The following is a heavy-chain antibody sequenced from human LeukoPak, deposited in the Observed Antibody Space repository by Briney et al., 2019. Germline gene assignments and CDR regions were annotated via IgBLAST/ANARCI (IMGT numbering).Heavy chain of an antibody. V-gene: IGHV4-39*07. CDR1: GGSISSSSYY. CDR3: ARDTLGFARNYYFDY. D-gene: IGHD2-2*03. J-gene: IGHJ4*02. CDR2: IYYSGST. Sequence: SETLSLTCTVSGGSISSSSYYWGWIRQPPGKGLEWIGSIYYSGSTFYNPSLKSRITISVDTSKNQFSLKLNSVTAADTAVYYCARDTLGFARNYYFDYWGQGTLVTVSS.